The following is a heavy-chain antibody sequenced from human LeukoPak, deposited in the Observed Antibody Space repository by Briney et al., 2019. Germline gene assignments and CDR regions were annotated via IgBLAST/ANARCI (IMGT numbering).Heavy chain of an antibody. D-gene: IGHD3-16*01. J-gene: IGHJ6*03. CDR1: GGSISSYY. Sequence: SETLSLTCTVSGGSISSYYWSWIRQPAGKGLEWIGRIYTSGSTNYNPSLKSRVTMSVDTSKNQFSLKLSSVTAADTAVYYCARVGAGGPGLHYYYYMDVWGKGTTVTVSS. CDR3: ARVGAGGPGLHYYYYMDV. V-gene: IGHV4-4*07. CDR2: IYTSGST.